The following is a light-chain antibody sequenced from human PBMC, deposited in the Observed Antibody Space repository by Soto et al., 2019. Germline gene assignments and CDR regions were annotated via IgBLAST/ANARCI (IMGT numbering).Light chain of an antibody. V-gene: IGKV1-5*03. Sequence: DIHMTHSPSTLSASVGDRVTITCRASQSVTTWLAWYQQKPGKAPKLLIYKASTLEGGVPSRFSGSGSGTEFTLTISSLQPDDFATYYCQHLWTFGQGTKVDIK. J-gene: IGKJ1*01. CDR3: QHLWT. CDR2: KAS. CDR1: QSVTTW.